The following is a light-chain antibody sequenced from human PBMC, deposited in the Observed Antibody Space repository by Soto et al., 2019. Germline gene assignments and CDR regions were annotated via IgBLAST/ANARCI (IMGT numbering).Light chain of an antibody. CDR3: QQYNNWPRAT. V-gene: IGKV3-15*01. CDR1: QSINSN. Sequence: EIVLTQSPATLSLSPGERATLSCRASQSINSNLAWYQLKPGQAPRLFIFRASSRATGLPARFSASGSGTDFNLTISSLQSEDFAVYYCQQYNNWPRATFGGGTKVDI. J-gene: IGKJ4*01. CDR2: RAS.